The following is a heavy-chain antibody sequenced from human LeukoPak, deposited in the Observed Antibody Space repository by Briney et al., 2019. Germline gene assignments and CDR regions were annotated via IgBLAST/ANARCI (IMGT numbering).Heavy chain of an antibody. CDR2: INHSGST. J-gene: IGHJ4*02. V-gene: IGHV4-34*01. CDR1: GGSFSGYY. CDR3: ARLSDYGDFY. D-gene: IGHD4-17*01. Sequence: SETLSLTCAVYGGSFSGYYWSWIRQPPGKGLEWIGEINHSGSTNYNPSLKSRVTISVDTSKNQFSLKLSSVTAADTAVYYCARLSDYGDFYWGQGTLVTVSS.